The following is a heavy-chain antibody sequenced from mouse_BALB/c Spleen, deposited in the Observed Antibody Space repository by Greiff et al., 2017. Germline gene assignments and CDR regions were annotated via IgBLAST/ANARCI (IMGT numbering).Heavy chain of an antibody. V-gene: IGHV5-17*02. J-gene: IGHJ4*01. CDR3: ARSGRLRAMDY. D-gene: IGHD1-2*01. CDR1: GFTFSSFG. CDR2: ISSGSSTI. Sequence: EVKLMESGGGLVQPGGSRKLSCAASGFTFSSFGMHWVRQAPEKGLEWVAYISSGSSTIYYADTVKGRFTISRDNPKNTLFLQMTSLRSEDTAMYYCARSGRLRAMDYWGQGTSVTVSS.